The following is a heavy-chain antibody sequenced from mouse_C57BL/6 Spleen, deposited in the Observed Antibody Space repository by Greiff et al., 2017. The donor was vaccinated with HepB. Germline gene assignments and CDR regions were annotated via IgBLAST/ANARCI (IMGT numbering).Heavy chain of an antibody. CDR2: ISSGGSYT. CDR1: GFTFSSYG. D-gene: IGHD3-2*02. J-gene: IGHJ3*01. Sequence: EVMLVESGGDLVKPGGSLKLSCAASGFTFSSYGMSWVRQTPDKRLEWVATISSGGSYTYYPDSVKGRFTISRDNAKNTLYLQMSSLKSEDTAMYYCVKTAQATLFAYWGQGTLVTVSA. V-gene: IGHV5-6*01. CDR3: VKTAQATLFAY.